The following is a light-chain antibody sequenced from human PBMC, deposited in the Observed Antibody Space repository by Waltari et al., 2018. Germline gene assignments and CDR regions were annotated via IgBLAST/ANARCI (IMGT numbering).Light chain of an antibody. CDR3: QQDQSLPIT. J-gene: IGKJ5*01. CDR2: GVS. Sequence: DIEMTQSPSSVSASVGDSVTITCRASQEITRWLAWYQQRPGKAPKLLIYGVSTLQRGVPSRFSGSHSGTNFTLTISTLQPDDFATYYCQQDQSLPITFGQGTRLEIK. V-gene: IGKV1-12*01. CDR1: QEITRW.